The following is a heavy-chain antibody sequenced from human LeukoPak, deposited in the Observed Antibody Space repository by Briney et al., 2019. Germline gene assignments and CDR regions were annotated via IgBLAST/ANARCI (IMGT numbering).Heavy chain of an antibody. CDR3: ARTGYSSRWAIDN. Sequence: GESLKISCNGSGYSFTDYWIGWVLQMPGKGLEWMGIIYPGDSDIRYSPSFQGQVTISADKSISTAYLQWRSLKASDTAMYYCARTGYSSRWAIDNWGQGTLVTVSS. D-gene: IGHD6-13*01. CDR2: IYPGDSDI. J-gene: IGHJ4*02. CDR1: GYSFTDYW. V-gene: IGHV5-51*01.